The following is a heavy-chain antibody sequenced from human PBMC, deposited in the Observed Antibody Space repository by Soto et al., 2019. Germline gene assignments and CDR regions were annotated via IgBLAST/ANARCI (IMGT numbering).Heavy chain of an antibody. CDR1: GFTFSSYG. CDR2: IWYDGSNK. CDR3: ARDSVYYGSGSPTRGDYYMDV. D-gene: IGHD3-10*01. V-gene: IGHV3-33*01. Sequence: GGSLRLSCAASGFTFSSYGMHWVRQAPGKGLEWVAVIWYDGSNKYYADSVKGRFTISRDNSKNTLYLQMNSLRAEDTAVYYCARDSVYYGSGSPTRGDYYMDVWGKGTTVTVSS. J-gene: IGHJ6*03.